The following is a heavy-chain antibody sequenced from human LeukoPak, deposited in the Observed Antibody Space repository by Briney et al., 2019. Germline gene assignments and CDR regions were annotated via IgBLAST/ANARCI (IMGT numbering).Heavy chain of an antibody. J-gene: IGHJ4*02. V-gene: IGHV4-34*01. Sequence: SETLSLTCAVYGGSFSGYYWSWIRQSPGKGLEWIGEINHSGSTNYNPSLKSRVTISVDTSKNQFSLKLSSVTAADTAVYYCARRRKRRTMITFGGNYFDYWGQGTLVTVSS. CDR2: INHSGST. D-gene: IGHD3-16*01. CDR1: GGSFSGYY. CDR3: ARRRKRRTMITFGGNYFDY.